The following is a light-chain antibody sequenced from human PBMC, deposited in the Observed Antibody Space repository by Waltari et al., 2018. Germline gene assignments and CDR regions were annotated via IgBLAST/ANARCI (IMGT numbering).Light chain of an antibody. CDR1: SGSVPSSHY. Sequence: QTVVTQEPSFSVSPGGTVTLTCALSSGSVPSSHYPSWYQQTPGQAPRQLTYNPNIRSSGVRDRFSGSILGNKAALTITGAQADDESDYYCMLYMHNGIWVCGGGTKLTVL. V-gene: IGLV8-61*01. J-gene: IGLJ3*02. CDR2: NPN. CDR3: MLYMHNGIWV.